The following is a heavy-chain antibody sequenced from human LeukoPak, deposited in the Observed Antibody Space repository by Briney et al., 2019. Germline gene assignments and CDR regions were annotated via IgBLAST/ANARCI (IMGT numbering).Heavy chain of an antibody. CDR2: INHSGST. J-gene: IGHJ4*02. D-gene: IGHD3-3*01. V-gene: IGHV4-34*01. CDR1: GGSFSGYY. CDR3: ARADFWRGYLYYFDY. Sequence: SATLSLTCAVYGGSFSGYYWSWIRQPPGKGLEWIGEINHSGSTNYNPSLKSRVTISVDTSKNQFSLKLSSVTAADTAVYYCARADFWRGYLYYFDYWGQGTLVTVSS.